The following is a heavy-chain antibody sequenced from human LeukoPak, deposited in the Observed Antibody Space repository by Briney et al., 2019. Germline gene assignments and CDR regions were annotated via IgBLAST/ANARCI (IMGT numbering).Heavy chain of an antibody. CDR2: ISSSSSYI. V-gene: IGHV3-21*01. J-gene: IGHJ4*02. CDR1: GFTFSSYS. CDR3: LKGLHSSSWYEGTH. D-gene: IGHD6-13*01. Sequence: GSLRLSCAASGFTFSSYSMNWVRQAPGKGLEWVSSISSSSSYIYYADSVKGRFTISRDNAKNSLYLQMNSLRAEDTAVYYCLKGLHSSSWYEGTHWGQGTLVTVSS.